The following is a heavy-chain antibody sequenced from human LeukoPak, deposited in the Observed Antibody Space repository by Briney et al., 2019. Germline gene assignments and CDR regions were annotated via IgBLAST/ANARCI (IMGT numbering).Heavy chain of an antibody. CDR2: IIPIFGTA. V-gene: IGHV1-69*13. CDR3: ARDAAIYDSSAYYYLW. D-gene: IGHD3-22*01. Sequence: SVKVSCKASGCTFSRYAISWVRQAPGQGLEWMGGIIPIFGTANYAQKFQGRVTITADECTSTAYMELSSLRSEDTAVYYCARDAAIYDSSAYYYLWWGQGTLVTVSS. CDR1: GCTFSRYA. J-gene: IGHJ4*02.